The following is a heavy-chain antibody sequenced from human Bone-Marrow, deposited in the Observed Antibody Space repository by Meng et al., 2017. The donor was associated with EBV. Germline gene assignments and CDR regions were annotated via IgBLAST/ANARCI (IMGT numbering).Heavy chain of an antibody. Sequence: HVMLFVDEMMEGGASVRVSCKASGYAFIGSFMHWVREAPGPGLKCVGRNNPKPGASDLSPKFRGRLSWTRDTSTGTAYMDFSSLQSADTAVYFCATPLETTMAPDHWGQGTLVTVSS. J-gene: IGHJ4*02. V-gene: IGHV1-2*06. CDR1: GYAFIGSF. CDR2: NNPKPGAS. D-gene: IGHD5-18*01. CDR3: ATPLETTMAPDH.